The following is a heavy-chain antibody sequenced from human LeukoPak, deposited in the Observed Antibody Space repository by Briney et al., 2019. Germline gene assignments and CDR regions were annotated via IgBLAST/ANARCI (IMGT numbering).Heavy chain of an antibody. CDR2: IYTSGST. V-gene: IGHV4-4*07. CDR3: ARGVGQYCSSTSCYAFDI. J-gene: IGHJ3*02. Sequence: PSETLSLTCTVSGGSISSYYWSWIRQPAGKGLEWIGRIYTSGSTNYNPSLKSRVTMSVDTSKNQFSLKLSSVTAADTAVYYCARGVGQYCSSTSCYAFDIWGQGTMVTVSS. D-gene: IGHD2-2*01. CDR1: GGSISSYY.